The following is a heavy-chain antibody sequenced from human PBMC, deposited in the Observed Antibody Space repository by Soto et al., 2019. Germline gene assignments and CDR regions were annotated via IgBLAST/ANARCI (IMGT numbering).Heavy chain of an antibody. J-gene: IGHJ4*02. CDR2: IIPIFGTA. V-gene: IGHV1-69*01. CDR3: ARETTVANRLYYFDY. Sequence: QVQLVQSGAEVKKPGSSVNVSCKASGGTFSSYAISWVRQAPGQGLEWMGGIIPIFGTANYAQKFQGRVTITADESTSTAYMELSSLRPEDTAVYYCARETTVANRLYYFDYWGQATLVTVSS. CDR1: GGTFSSYA. D-gene: IGHD4-17*01.